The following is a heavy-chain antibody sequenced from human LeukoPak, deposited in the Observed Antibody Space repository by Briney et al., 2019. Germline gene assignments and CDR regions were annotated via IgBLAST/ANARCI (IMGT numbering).Heavy chain of an antibody. CDR1: GYSFTTYW. CDR3: ARGYCSGGSCYLPTYYFDY. J-gene: IGHJ4*02. Sequence: GESLKISCKGSGYSFTTYWIGWVRQMPGKGLEWMGIIYPGDSDTRYSPSFQGQVTISADKSISTAYLQWSSLKASDTAMYYCARGYCSGGSCYLPTYYFDYWGQGTLVTVSS. D-gene: IGHD2-15*01. V-gene: IGHV5-51*01. CDR2: IYPGDSDT.